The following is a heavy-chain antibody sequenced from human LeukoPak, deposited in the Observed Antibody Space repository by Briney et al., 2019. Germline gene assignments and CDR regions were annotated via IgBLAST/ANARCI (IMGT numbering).Heavy chain of an antibody. Sequence: GVTLRRSCAASRFTFSSYAMSWVPQAPGKGREWVSAVSGSGGSTYYAGSVKGPFTISRDNSKNTLYLQMNSLRAEDTAVYYCAKAVAGSSFDYWGQGTLVTVAS. CDR3: AKAVAGSSFDY. D-gene: IGHD6-19*01. J-gene: IGHJ4*02. CDR2: VSGSGGST. V-gene: IGHV3-23*01. CDR1: RFTFSSYA.